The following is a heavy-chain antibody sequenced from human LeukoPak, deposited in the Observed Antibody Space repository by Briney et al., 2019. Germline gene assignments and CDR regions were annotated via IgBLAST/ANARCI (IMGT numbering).Heavy chain of an antibody. Sequence: GGSLRLSCAASGFTFSTYGMHWVRQAPGKGLEWVAVISYDGSIKYYADSVKGRFTVSRDNSKNTLYLQMNSLRAEDTAVYYCAKKSATYGDYATQDYWGQGTLVTVSS. CDR2: ISYDGSIK. CDR3: AKKSATYGDYATQDY. J-gene: IGHJ4*02. V-gene: IGHV3-30*18. D-gene: IGHD4-17*01. CDR1: GFTFSTYG.